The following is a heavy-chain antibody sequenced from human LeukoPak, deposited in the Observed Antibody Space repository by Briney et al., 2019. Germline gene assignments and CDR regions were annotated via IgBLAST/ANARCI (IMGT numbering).Heavy chain of an antibody. Sequence: SETLSRTCTVSGGSISSSSYYWGWIRQPPGKGLEWIGSIYYSGSTYYNPSLKSRVTISVDTSKNQFSLKLSSVTAADTAFYYCARGNDYGDYTGWGQGTMVTVSS. V-gene: IGHV4-39*01. CDR2: IYYSGST. CDR3: ARGNDYGDYTG. CDR1: GGSISSSSYY. D-gene: IGHD4-17*01. J-gene: IGHJ3*01.